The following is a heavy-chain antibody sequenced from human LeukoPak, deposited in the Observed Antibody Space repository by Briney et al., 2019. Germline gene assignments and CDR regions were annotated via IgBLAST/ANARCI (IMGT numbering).Heavy chain of an antibody. Sequence: SETLSLTCTVSGGSISSSSYYWGWIPQPPGKALEWIVSIYYSGSTYYNPSHKTRVTISIYTSKNHFYLRLRSVTAADTAVYSCARQRRLLGFGEYHGPTDWFDTWGQGTLVTVSS. CDR3: ARQRRLLGFGEYHGPTDWFDT. CDR2: IYYSGST. D-gene: IGHD3-10*01. V-gene: IGHV4-39*01. J-gene: IGHJ5*02. CDR1: GGSISSSSYY.